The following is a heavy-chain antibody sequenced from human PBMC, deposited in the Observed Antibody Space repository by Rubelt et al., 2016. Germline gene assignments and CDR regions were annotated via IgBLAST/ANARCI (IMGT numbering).Heavy chain of an antibody. CDR3: ARDMRGVSVVYYYYGMDV. Sequence: AASGFTFSSYGMHWVRQAPGKGLEWVAVIWYDGSNKYYADSVKGRFTISRDSSKNTLYLQMNSLRAEDTAVYYCARDMRGVSVVYYYYGMDVWGQGTTVTVSS. D-gene: IGHD2-15*01. CDR2: IWYDGSNK. J-gene: IGHJ6*02. CDR1: GFTFSSYG. V-gene: IGHV3-33*01.